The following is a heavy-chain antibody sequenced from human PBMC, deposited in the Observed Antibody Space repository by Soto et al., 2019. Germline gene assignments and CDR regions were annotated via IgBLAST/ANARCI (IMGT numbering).Heavy chain of an antibody. CDR2: ISYDGSNK. D-gene: IGHD6-19*01. Sequence: GGSLRLSCAASGFTFSSYAMHWVRQAPGKGLEWVAVISYDGSNKYYADSVKGRFTISRDNSKNTLYLQMNSLRAEDTAVYYCARDTTAVAGYYFDYWGQGTLVTVSS. J-gene: IGHJ4*02. CDR1: GFTFSSYA. V-gene: IGHV3-30-3*01. CDR3: ARDTTAVAGYYFDY.